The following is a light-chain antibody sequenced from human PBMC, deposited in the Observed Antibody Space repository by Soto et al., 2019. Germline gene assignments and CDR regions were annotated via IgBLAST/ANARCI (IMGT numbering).Light chain of an antibody. V-gene: IGKV1-33*01. CDR3: HQYNNDPFT. CDR2: DAS. J-gene: IGKJ3*01. CDR1: QGISNS. Sequence: DIQMTQSPSSLCASVGDTITITCRASQGISNSLNWYQLKPGEAPKLLIYDASNLATGVPSRFSGSGSGTHFTFTVSSLQTEDIATYYCHQYNNDPFTFGPGTNVDLK.